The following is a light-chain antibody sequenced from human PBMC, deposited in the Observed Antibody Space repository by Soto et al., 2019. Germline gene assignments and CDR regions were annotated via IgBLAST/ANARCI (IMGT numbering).Light chain of an antibody. Sequence: IHMAYFPSTLSASVGARNTITCLASQSIGSWLAWDVQKAGKDSKHVIYKSSTLKSGVPSRFSGSESGTEIILTISSLQPEEFASYYCLQHESYPWTFGQRTKVDIK. J-gene: IGKJ1*01. V-gene: IGKV1-5*03. CDR2: KSS. CDR1: QSIGSW. CDR3: LQHESYPWT.